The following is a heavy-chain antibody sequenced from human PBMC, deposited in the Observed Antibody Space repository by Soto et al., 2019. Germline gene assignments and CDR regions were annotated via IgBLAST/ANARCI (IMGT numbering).Heavy chain of an antibody. V-gene: IGHV2-5*02. J-gene: IGHJ4*02. CDR3: AHRVLRTVFGLVTTTAIYFDF. D-gene: IGHD3-3*01. CDR1: GFSRTTSGLV. CDR2: IYWDDDK. Sequence: ITLKESGPTVVKPTETLTLTCTFSGFSRTTSGLVVGWVRQSPGKPPAWLALIYWDDDKRYSTSLNSRLIITKDTSKNQVVLTMANVDPADTATYYCAHRVLRTVFGLVTTTAIYFDFWGPGTPVVVSS.